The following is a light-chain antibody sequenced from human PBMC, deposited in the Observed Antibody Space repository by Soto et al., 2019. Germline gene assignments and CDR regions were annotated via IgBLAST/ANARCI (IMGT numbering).Light chain of an antibody. CDR3: SSYAGSNNFDV. V-gene: IGLV2-8*01. Sequence: QSVLTQPPPVSGSPGQSITVSRTGTTSDIGASNFVSWYQHLPGRAPKLIIFEATHRPSGVSDRFSGSKAGITASLTVSGLQAEDEADYYCSSYAGSNNFDVFGTGTKVTVL. CDR2: EAT. CDR1: TSDIGASNF. J-gene: IGLJ1*01.